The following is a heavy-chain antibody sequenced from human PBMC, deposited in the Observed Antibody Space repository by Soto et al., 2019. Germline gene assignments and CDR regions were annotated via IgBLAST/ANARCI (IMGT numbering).Heavy chain of an antibody. CDR1: GFTFSSYS. V-gene: IGHV3-21*01. CDR2: ISSSSSYI. D-gene: IGHD2-8*01. J-gene: IGHJ6*02. Sequence: GGSLRLSCAASGFTFSSYSMNWVRQAPGKGLEWVSSISSSSSYIYYADSVKGRFTTSRDNAKNSLYLQMNSLRAEDTAVYYCARDTKYYYYYGMDVWGQGTTVTVSS. CDR3: ARDTKYYYYYGMDV.